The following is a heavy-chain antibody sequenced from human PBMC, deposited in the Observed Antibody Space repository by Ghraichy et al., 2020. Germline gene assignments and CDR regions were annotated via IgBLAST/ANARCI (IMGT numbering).Heavy chain of an antibody. D-gene: IGHD2-2*02. CDR1: GYTFTGYY. CDR2: INPNSGDT. V-gene: IGHV1-2*02. CDR3: AKPLGYCNSGNCYTVELDY. Sequence: ASVKVSCKTSGYTFTGYYMHWVRQAPGQGLEWMGWINPNSGDTNYAQKFQGRVTVTRDTSIRTAYLEVTRLKSDDTAVYYCAKPLGYCNSGNCYTVELDYWGQGTLVTVSS. J-gene: IGHJ4*02.